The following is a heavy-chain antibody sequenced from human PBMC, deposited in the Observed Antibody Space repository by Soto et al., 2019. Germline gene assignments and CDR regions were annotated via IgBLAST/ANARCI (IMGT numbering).Heavy chain of an antibody. D-gene: IGHD3-22*01. V-gene: IGHV1-3*01. CDR1: GYTFTSYA. CDR2: INAGNGNT. Sequence: ASVKVSCKASGYTFTSYAMHWVRQAPGQRLEWMGWINAGNGNTKYSQKFQGRVTITRDTSASTAYMKLNSVTAADTAVYYCASNQDFYDSSGYYYWGQGTLVTVSS. J-gene: IGHJ4*02. CDR3: ASNQDFYDSSGYYY.